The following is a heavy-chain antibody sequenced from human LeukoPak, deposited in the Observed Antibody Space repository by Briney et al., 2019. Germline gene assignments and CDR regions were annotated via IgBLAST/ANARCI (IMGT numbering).Heavy chain of an antibody. D-gene: IGHD3-22*01. V-gene: IGHV3-30-3*02. J-gene: IGHJ4*02. CDR2: ISYDGSNK. CDR1: GFIFSTYA. CDR3: AKPYNYDTSAYYFDY. Sequence: GRSLSLSCAASGFIFSTYAMHWVRQAPGKGLEWVAVISYDGSNKYYADSVKGRFTFSRDNSKNTLYLQMNSLRAEDTAVYYCAKPYNYDTSAYYFDYWGQGTLVTVSS.